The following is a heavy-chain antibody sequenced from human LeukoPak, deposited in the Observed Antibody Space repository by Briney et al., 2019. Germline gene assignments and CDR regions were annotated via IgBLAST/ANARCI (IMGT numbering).Heavy chain of an antibody. CDR3: VRRVQTTGVFDY. Sequence: GASVKVSCKAPGYTFTDYYMHWVRHAPGQGLQWMGRINPKTGGTNYAQKFQDRVNMTGDTSISTAYMELSRLRSEDTAVYYCVRRVQTTGVFDYWGRGNLGTVSS. J-gene: IGHJ4*02. CDR2: INPKTGGT. V-gene: IGHV1-2*06. D-gene: IGHD2-8*01. CDR1: GYTFTDYY.